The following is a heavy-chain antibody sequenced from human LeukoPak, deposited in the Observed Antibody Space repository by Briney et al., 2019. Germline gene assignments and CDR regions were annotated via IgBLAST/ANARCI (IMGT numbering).Heavy chain of an antibody. CDR3: ARHTHYYYGSGSYYKGDGWFDP. CDR2: IYPGDSDT. Sequence: GESLKISWKGFGYSFTSYWIGWVRQMPGKGLEWIWTIYPGDSDTRYSPSFQGQVTTSADKSISTAYLQWSSLKASDTAMYYSARHTHYYYGSGSYYKGDGWFDPWGQGTLVTVSS. CDR1: GYSFTSYW. J-gene: IGHJ5*02. D-gene: IGHD3-10*01. V-gene: IGHV5-51*01.